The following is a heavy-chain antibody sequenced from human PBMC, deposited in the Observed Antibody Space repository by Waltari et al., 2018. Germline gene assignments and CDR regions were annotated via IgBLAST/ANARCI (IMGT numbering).Heavy chain of an antibody. D-gene: IGHD3-9*01. CDR2: IRYDGSNK. V-gene: IGHV3-30*02. CDR1: GFTFSSYG. CDR3: AALTGYDIVGWFDP. J-gene: IGHJ5*02. Sequence: QVQLVESGGGVVQPGGSLRLSCAASGFTFSSYGMHWVRQAPGKGLEWVAFIRYDGSNKYYADSVKGRFTISRDNSKNTLYLQMNSLRAEDTAVYYCAALTGYDIVGWFDPWGQGTLVTVSS.